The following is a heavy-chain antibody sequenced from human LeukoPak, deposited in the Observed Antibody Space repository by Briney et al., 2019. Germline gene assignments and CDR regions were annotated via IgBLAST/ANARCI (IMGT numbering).Heavy chain of an antibody. CDR2: IYYSGST. Sequence: SQTLSLTCPVSSGSISSGVYYWSWIRQHPGKGLEWIGYIYYSGSTYYNPSLKSRVTISVDTSNNQFSLRLSSVTAADTAVYYCARHMEAPQYNFDYWGQGTLVTVSS. V-gene: IGHV4-30-4*08. CDR3: ARHMEAPQYNFDY. CDR1: SGSISSGVYY. J-gene: IGHJ4*02. D-gene: IGHD1-1*01.